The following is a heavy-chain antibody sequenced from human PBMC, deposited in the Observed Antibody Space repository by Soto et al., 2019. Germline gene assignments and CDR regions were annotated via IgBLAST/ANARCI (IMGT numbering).Heavy chain of an antibody. J-gene: IGHJ4*02. CDR1: GGSISSNNYY. V-gene: IGHV4-39*01. Sequence: PSETLSLTCTVSGGSISSNNYYWAWIRQPPGKGPEWIGSIYHSGSTNYNPSLKSRVTIAVDTSKNQFSLKLSSMTAADTAVYYCARLGAGGSNVAYRGQGTLVTVSS. CDR3: ARLGAGGSNVAY. CDR2: IYHSGST. D-gene: IGHD3-16*01.